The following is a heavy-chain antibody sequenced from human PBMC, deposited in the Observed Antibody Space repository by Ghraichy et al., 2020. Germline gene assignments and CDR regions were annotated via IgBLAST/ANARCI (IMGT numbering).Heavy chain of an antibody. CDR2: ISGRSDRA. CDR3: AKELGDYCNGLGGN. Sequence: LSLTCAASGFTFSSYAMTWVRQAPGKGLEWVSAISGRSDRAFSADSVKGRFTISRDNSKNTLYLQIASLRADDTAIYYCAKELGDYCNGLGGNWGQGTLVTVSS. CDR1: GFTFSSYA. J-gene: IGHJ4*02. D-gene: IGHD2/OR15-2a*01. V-gene: IGHV3-23*01.